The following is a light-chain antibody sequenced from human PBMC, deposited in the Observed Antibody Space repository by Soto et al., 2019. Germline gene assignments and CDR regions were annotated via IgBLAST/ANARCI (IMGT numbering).Light chain of an antibody. CDR2: DAS. V-gene: IGKV3-11*01. Sequence: EIVLTQSPATLSLSPGERATLSCRASQSVSSYLAWYQQKPGQAPRLLIYDASNRATGIPARFSGSGSGTDFTLTISSLQPEDSATYYCQQGNSFPYTFGQGTKLEIK. CDR3: QQGNSFPYT. CDR1: QSVSSY. J-gene: IGKJ2*01.